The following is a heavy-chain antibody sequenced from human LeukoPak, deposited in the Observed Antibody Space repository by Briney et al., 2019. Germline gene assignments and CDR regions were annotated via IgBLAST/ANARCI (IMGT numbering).Heavy chain of an antibody. CDR3: ARDPNDRSPYYHFDY. V-gene: IGHV1-2*02. Sequence: ASVKVSCKASGYTFTGYYMHWVRQAPGQGLEWMGWINPNSGETHYAQKFQGRVTMTRDTSISTGYMDVSRLRSDDTAVFFCARDPNDRSPYYHFDYWGQGTLVTVPS. CDR1: GYTFTGYY. J-gene: IGHJ4*02. D-gene: IGHD3-22*01. CDR2: INPNSGET.